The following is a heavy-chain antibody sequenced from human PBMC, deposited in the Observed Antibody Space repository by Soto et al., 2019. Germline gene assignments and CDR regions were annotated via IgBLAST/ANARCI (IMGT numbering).Heavy chain of an antibody. CDR2: IRGNGGEI. D-gene: IGHD2-2*01. CDR1: GFTFRNYA. V-gene: IGHV3-23*01. J-gene: IGHJ6*02. CDR3: AKRGDIVEVSRTFVGYGMDV. Sequence: EVQLLESGGALVQPGGSLRLSCAASGFTFRNYAMSWVRQAPGKGLEWVSRIRGNGGEINYADSVKGRFTISRDNSKNTLYLQMNSRRAEDTAVYYCAKRGDIVEVSRTFVGYGMDVWGQGTTVTVSS.